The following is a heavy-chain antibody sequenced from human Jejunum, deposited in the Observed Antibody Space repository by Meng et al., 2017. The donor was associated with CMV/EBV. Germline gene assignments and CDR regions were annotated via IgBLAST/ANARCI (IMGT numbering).Heavy chain of an antibody. CDR1: FTGYY. CDR2: INPDSGDT. D-gene: IGHD3-9*01. Sequence: FTGYYIDWVRQAPGQGLEWVGRINPDSGDTNFAQKFRGRVTMTRDTSISTAYMELSRLRSDDTAVYYCARDYDILTGYYNTPGFFDYWGQGTLVTVSS. J-gene: IGHJ4*02. V-gene: IGHV1-2*06. CDR3: ARDYDILTGYYNTPGFFDY.